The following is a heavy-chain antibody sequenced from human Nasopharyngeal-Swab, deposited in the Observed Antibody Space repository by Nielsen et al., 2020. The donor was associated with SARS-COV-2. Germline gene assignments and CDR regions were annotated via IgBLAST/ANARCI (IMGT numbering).Heavy chain of an antibody. Sequence: GSLRLSCTVAGGSISGYYWSWIRQPPGKGLEWIGYIYYSGSTNYNPSLKSRLTISVDTSKNQFSLKLTSVTAADTAVYYCARSPGYYFDYWGQGTLVTVSS. CDR3: ARSPGYYFDY. J-gene: IGHJ4*02. CDR1: GGSISGYY. V-gene: IGHV4-59*08. CDR2: IYYSGST.